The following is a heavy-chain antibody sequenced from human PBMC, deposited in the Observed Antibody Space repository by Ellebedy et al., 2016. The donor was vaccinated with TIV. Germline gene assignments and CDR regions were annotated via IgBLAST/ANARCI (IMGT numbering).Heavy chain of an antibody. CDR3: ARRGSYGDYAVQVNNWFDS. J-gene: IGHJ5*01. V-gene: IGHV3-7*01. Sequence: GGSLRLSCVASGFSFRNYWMGWVRQAPGKGLEWVANIYQDGSEKYYVDSVEGRFTISRDNAKNSLYLEMKRLKASDTAVYYCARRGSYGDYAVQVNNWFDSWGQGTPVTVSP. D-gene: IGHD4-17*01. CDR1: GFSFRNYW. CDR2: IYQDGSEK.